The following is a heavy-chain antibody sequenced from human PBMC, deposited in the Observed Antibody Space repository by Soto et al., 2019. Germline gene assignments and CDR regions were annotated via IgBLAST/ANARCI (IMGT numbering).Heavy chain of an antibody. CDR1: GSPLSTYG. Sequence: EVPVVESGGGLVKPGGSLRLSCTASGSPLSTYGMNWVRQAPGKGLEWVSSISNGGNYIYYADSVQGRFTISRDNAKNSLYLQMNSLRAEDTAVYFCARDESAGSSIRYWGQGTLVTVSS. D-gene: IGHD3-3*02. V-gene: IGHV3-21*01. CDR3: ARDESAGSSIRY. J-gene: IGHJ4*02. CDR2: ISNGGNYI.